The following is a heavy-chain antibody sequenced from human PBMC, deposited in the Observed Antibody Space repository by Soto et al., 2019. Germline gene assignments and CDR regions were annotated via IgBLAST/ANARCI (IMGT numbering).Heavy chain of an antibody. CDR2: ISYDGSNK. D-gene: IGHD5-12*01. CDR1: GFTFSSYG. V-gene: IGHV3-30*18. CDR3: AKAVGRDGYTPVGY. Sequence: QVQLVESGGGVVQPGRSLRLSCAASGFTFSSYGMHWVRQAPGKGLEWVAVISYDGSNKYYADSVKGRFTISRDNSKNTLYLKMDSLRAEDTAVYYCAKAVGRDGYTPVGYWGQGTLVTVSS. J-gene: IGHJ4*02.